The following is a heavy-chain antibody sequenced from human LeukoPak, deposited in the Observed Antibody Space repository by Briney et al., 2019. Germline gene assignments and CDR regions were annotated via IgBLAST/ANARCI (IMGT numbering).Heavy chain of an antibody. V-gene: IGHV3-13*01. CDR1: GFTFSSYD. D-gene: IGHD3-22*01. CDR2: IGTAGDT. J-gene: IGHJ4*02. Sequence: GGSLRLSCAASGFTFSSYDMHWVRQATGKGLEWVSAIGTAGDTYYPGSVKGRFTISRDNSKNTLYLQMNSLRAEDTAVYYCAKSGQHYDTSGPIDFDYWGQGTLVTVFS. CDR3: AKSGQHYDTSGPIDFDY.